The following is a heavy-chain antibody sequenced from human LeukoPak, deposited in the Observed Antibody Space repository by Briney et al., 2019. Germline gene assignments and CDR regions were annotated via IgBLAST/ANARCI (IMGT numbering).Heavy chain of an antibody. CDR3: ARHRSGYSYGFDY. Sequence: PSETLSLTCTVSGGSISSSNHYWGWIRQPPGRGLEWIGSINYSGSTYYNPSLKSRVTKSVDMSKNQFSLKLSSVTAADTAVYYCARHRSGYSYGFDYWGQGTLVTVSS. V-gene: IGHV4-39*01. CDR1: GGSISSSNHY. D-gene: IGHD5-18*01. CDR2: INYSGST. J-gene: IGHJ4*02.